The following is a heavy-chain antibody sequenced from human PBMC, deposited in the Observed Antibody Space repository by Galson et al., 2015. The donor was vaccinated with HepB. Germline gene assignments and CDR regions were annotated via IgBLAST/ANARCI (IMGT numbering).Heavy chain of an antibody. D-gene: IGHD2-2*01. CDR2: IRNKVNSYTT. Sequence: SLRLSCAASGFIFSDHYMDWVRQAPGKGLEWVGRIRNKVNSYTTEYAASVKGRFNISRDDSKNSVYLQMNSLKTEDTAVYYCAKDIRTAALFDNWGQGTLVTVSS. V-gene: IGHV3-72*01. J-gene: IGHJ4*02. CDR1: GFIFSDHY. CDR3: AKDIRTAALFDN.